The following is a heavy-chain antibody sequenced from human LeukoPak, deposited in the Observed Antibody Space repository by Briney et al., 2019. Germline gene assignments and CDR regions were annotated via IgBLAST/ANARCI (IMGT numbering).Heavy chain of an antibody. CDR3: AKKLEPIRGQFDY. CDR1: GFNFSSYG. V-gene: IGHV3-23*01. J-gene: IGHJ4*02. CDR2: ISGSGRDT. Sequence: PGGSPRLSCAASGFNFSSYGMTWVRQAPGKGLEWVSIISGSGRDTYYADSVKGRFTISRDNSKNTLYLQMNSLRAEDTAVYYCAKKLEPIRGQFDYWGQGTLVTVSS. D-gene: IGHD1-1*01.